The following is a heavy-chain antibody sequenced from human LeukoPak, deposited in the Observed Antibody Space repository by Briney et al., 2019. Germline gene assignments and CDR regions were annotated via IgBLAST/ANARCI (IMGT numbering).Heavy chain of an antibody. CDR3: AREVGATDFDY. Sequence: PSETLSLTCTVSGGSISSGSYYWSWIRQPAGKGLEWIGRIYTSGSTNYNPSLKSRVTISVDTSKNQFSLKLSSVTAADTAVYYCAREVGATDFDYWGQGTLVTVSS. J-gene: IGHJ4*02. D-gene: IGHD1-26*01. CDR2: IYTSGST. CDR1: GGSISSGSYY. V-gene: IGHV4-61*02.